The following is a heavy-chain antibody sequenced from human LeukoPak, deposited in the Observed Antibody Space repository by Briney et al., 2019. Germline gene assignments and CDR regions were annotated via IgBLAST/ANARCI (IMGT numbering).Heavy chain of an antibody. J-gene: IGHJ4*02. CDR2: ISGSGGST. CDR3: AKDRGGNYLFYLDY. CDR1: GFTFSNYA. Sequence: GGSLRLSCAASGFTFSNYAMTWVRQAPGKGLEWVSGISGSGGSTYYADSVKGRFTISRDNSKNTLYLQMNSPRAEDTAVYYCAKDRGGNYLFYLDYWGQGTLVTVSS. V-gene: IGHV3-23*01. D-gene: IGHD1-26*01.